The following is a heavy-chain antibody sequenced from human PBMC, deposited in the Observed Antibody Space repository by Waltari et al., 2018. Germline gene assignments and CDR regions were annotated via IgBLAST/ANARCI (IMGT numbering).Heavy chain of an antibody. CDR1: GFTFSSSG. CDR2: ISSDGSRK. D-gene: IGHD2-8*02. J-gene: IGHJ6*02. Sequence: QVQLVESGGGVVQPGRSLSLSCAASGFTFSSSGMHWVRQTPGRGLEWVAVISSDGSRKSYADSMKGRFSISRDNSKNSLSLEMNSLRPEDTAVYYCASCTGGNCYYYGFDVWGQGTTVTVSS. CDR3: ASCTGGNCYYYGFDV. V-gene: IGHV3-30*03.